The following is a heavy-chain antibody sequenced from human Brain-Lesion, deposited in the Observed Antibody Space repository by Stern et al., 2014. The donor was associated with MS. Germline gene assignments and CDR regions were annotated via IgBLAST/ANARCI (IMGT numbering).Heavy chain of an antibody. CDR1: GYIFTGYY. CDR2: INPNTGGT. Sequence: VQLVESGAEVKKPGASVKVSCKTSGYIFTGYYIHWVRQAPGQGLDWMAWINPNTGGTKDAQKFQGRVTMSRDTSISTAYVELSSLTSDDTAVYYCARDQRGITIFGVVTDYYYLGMDVWGQGTTVTVSS. D-gene: IGHD3-3*01. V-gene: IGHV1-2*02. J-gene: IGHJ6*02. CDR3: ARDQRGITIFGVVTDYYYLGMDV.